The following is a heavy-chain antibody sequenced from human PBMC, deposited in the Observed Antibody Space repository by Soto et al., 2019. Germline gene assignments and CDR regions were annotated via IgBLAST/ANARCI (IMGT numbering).Heavy chain of an antibody. Sequence: ASVKVSCKASGYTFTSYGISWVRQAPGQGLEWMGWISAYNGNTNYAQKLQGRVTMTTDTSTSTAYMELRSLRSDDTAVYYCARDFVAGRERVYSSSWDLPNYYYGMDVWGKGTTVTVSS. CDR1: GYTFTSYG. CDR2: ISAYNGNT. D-gene: IGHD6-13*01. CDR3: ARDFVAGRERVYSSSWDLPNYYYGMDV. J-gene: IGHJ6*04. V-gene: IGHV1-18*01.